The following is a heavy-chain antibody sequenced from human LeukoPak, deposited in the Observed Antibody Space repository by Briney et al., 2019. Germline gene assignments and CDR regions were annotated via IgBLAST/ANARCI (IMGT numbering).Heavy chain of an antibody. Sequence: KSSETLSLTCTVSGDSISSYYWNWVRQPAGKGLEWIGRIYTSGTANYNPSLKSRVTMSVDTSKNQFSLKLSSVTAADTAVYYCSRGAPSRVAATSYYYYMDVWGKGTTATVSS. J-gene: IGHJ6*03. D-gene: IGHD2-15*01. V-gene: IGHV4-4*07. CDR3: SRGAPSRVAATSYYYYMDV. CDR1: GDSISSYY. CDR2: IYTSGTA.